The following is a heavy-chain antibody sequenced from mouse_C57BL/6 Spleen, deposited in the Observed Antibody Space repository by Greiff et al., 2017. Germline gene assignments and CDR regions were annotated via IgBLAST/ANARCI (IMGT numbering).Heavy chain of an antibody. J-gene: IGHJ1*03. V-gene: IGHV2-2*01. Sequence: QVQLQQSGPGLVQPSQSLSITCTVSGFSLTSYGVHWVRQSPGKGLEWLGVIWSGGSTDSNAAFISRLSISKDNSKSQVFFKMNSLQADDTAIYYCARSGLLGYFDVWGTGTTVTVSS. CDR3: ARSGLLGYFDV. D-gene: IGHD2-3*01. CDR1: GFSLTSYG. CDR2: IWSGGST.